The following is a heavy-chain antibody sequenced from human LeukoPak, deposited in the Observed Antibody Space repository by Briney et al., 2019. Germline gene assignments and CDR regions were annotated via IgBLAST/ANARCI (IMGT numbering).Heavy chain of an antibody. CDR2: IRYDGSNK. V-gene: IGHV3-30*02. CDR3: AKGKKYLPLFRGVFDP. Sequence: GGSLRLSCAAYGFTFSSYGMHWVRQAPGKGLEWVAFIRYDGSNKYYADSVKGRFTISRDNSKNTLYLQMNRLRAEDTAVYYCAKGKKYLPLFRGVFDPWGQGTLVTVSS. D-gene: IGHD2-2*01. J-gene: IGHJ5*02. CDR1: GFTFSSYG.